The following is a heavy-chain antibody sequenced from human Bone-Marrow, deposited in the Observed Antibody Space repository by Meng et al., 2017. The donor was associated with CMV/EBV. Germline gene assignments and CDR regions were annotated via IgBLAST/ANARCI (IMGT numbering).Heavy chain of an antibody. Sequence: GSLRLSCSVSGGVISNYYWSWIRQPPGKGLEWIGYIYNSGSTNNNTSLKSRLFISVDTSKNQFSLRVSSVTAADTAVYYFARGDGFSEAFDIWGQGTMVTVSS. D-gene: IGHD5-24*01. CDR1: GGVISNYY. CDR3: ARGDGFSEAFDI. V-gene: IGHV4-59*01. CDR2: IYNSGST. J-gene: IGHJ3*02.